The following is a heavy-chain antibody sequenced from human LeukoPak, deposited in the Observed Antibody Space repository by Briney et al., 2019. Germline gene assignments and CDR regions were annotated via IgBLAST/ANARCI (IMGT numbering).Heavy chain of an antibody. D-gene: IGHD2-15*01. CDR2: ISWNSGSI. V-gene: IGHV3-9*01. CDR1: GFTFDDYA. J-gene: IGHJ5*02. CDR3: AALSGYCSGGSCFQRFDP. Sequence: GRSLRLSCAASGFTFDDYAMHWVRQAPGKGLEWVSGISWNSGSIGYADSVKGRFTISRDNAKNSLYLQMSSLRAEDTALYYCAALSGYCSGGSCFQRFDPWGQGTLVTVSS.